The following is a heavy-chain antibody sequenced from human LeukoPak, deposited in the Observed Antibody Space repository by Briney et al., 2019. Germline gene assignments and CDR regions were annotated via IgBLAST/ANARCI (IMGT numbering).Heavy chain of an antibody. CDR1: AYSISSGYY. D-gene: IGHD5-18*01. CDR3: AKSSYSIFDY. Sequence: PSETLSLTCIVSAYSISSGYYWGWIRQPPGKGLEWIGSIYHSESTYYNPSLKSRVTISVDTSKNQFSLKLSSVTAADTAVYYCAKSSYSIFDYWGQGTLVTVSS. CDR2: IYHSEST. V-gene: IGHV4-38-2*02. J-gene: IGHJ4*02.